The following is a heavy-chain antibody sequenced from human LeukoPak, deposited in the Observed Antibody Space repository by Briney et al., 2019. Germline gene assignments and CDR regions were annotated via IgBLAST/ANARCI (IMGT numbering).Heavy chain of an antibody. J-gene: IGHJ4*02. Sequence: PGGSLRLSCAASGFTFSNAWMSWVRQAPGKGLEWVGRIKSKTDGGTTDYAAPVEDRFTISRDDSKNTLYPQMNSLKTEDTAVYYCTTGLYYDFWSGYSDYWGQGTLVTVSS. CDR2: IKSKTDGGTT. D-gene: IGHD3-3*01. V-gene: IGHV3-15*01. CDR3: TTGLYYDFWSGYSDY. CDR1: GFTFSNAW.